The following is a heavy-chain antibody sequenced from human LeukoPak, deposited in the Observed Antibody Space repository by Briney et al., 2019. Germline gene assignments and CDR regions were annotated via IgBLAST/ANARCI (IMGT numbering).Heavy chain of an antibody. V-gene: IGHV4-59*01. CDR2: IYYSGST. J-gene: IGHJ4*02. CDR1: GGSISSYY. D-gene: IGHD3-22*01. Sequence: PSETLSLTCTVSGGSISSYYWSWIRQPPGKGLEWIGYIYYSGSTNYNPSLKSRVTISVDTSKNQFSLKLSSVTAADTAVYYCARFFNYDSSGYYHFDYWGQGTLVTVSS. CDR3: ARFFNYDSSGYYHFDY.